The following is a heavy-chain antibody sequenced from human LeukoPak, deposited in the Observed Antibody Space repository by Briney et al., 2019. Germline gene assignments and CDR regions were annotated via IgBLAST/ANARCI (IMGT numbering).Heavy chain of an antibody. CDR3: IRGDLIRGIRFGMDV. J-gene: IGHJ6*02. CDR1: GFTFENYA. Sequence: GGSLRLSCRGSGFTFENYAMTWVRQAPGKGREWVGFIRSLAYSGAAEYAASVEGRFTISRDDSKSLAYLQMNSLKSEDTAVYYCIRGDLIRGIRFGMDVWGQGTSVTVSS. D-gene: IGHD3-10*01. V-gene: IGHV3-49*04. CDR2: IRSLAYSGAA.